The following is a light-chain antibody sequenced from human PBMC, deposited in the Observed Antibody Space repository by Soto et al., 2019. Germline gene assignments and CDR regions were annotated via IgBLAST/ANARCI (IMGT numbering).Light chain of an antibody. Sequence: QSALTQPASVSGSPGQSITISCTGTSSDVGAYNYVSWYQQHPGKAPKLMIYEVSNRPSGVPDRFSGSKSGNTASLTVSGLQAEHEADYYCSSYAGSSNVFGTGTKVTVL. CDR1: SSDVGAYNY. CDR2: EVS. CDR3: SSYAGSSNV. J-gene: IGLJ1*01. V-gene: IGLV2-8*01.